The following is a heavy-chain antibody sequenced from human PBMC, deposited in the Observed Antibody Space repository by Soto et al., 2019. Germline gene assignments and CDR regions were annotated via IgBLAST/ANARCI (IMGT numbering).Heavy chain of an antibody. V-gene: IGHV4-39*01. J-gene: IGHJ6*03. CDR2: IYYSGST. D-gene: IGHD5-12*01. Sequence: PSETLSLTFTVSACSISSSSYYWGWIRQPPGKGLEWIGSIYYSGSTDYNPSLKSLVTISVDTSKNQFSLKLSSVTAADTAVYYCARHPRWIGYYYMDAWGKGTTVNVSS. CDR1: ACSISSSSYY. CDR3: ARHPRWIGYYYMDA.